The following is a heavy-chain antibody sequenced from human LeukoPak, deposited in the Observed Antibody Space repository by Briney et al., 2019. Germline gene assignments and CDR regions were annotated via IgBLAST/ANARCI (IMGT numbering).Heavy chain of an antibody. D-gene: IGHD3-10*01. CDR1: GFTFSNAW. Sequence: GGSLRLSCAASGFTFSNAWMSWVRQAPGKGLEWVGRIKSKTDGGTTDYAAPVKGRFTISRDDSKNTLYLQMNSLKTEDTAVYYCWFPIYGSGSYYNDWFDPWGQGTLVTVSS. CDR3: WFPIYGSGSYYNDWFDP. CDR2: IKSKTDGGTT. J-gene: IGHJ5*02. V-gene: IGHV3-15*01.